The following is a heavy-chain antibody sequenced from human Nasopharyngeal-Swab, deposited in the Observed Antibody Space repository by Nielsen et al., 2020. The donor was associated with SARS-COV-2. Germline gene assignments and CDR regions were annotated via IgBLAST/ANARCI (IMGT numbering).Heavy chain of an antibody. J-gene: IGHJ2*01. CDR2: IYPGDSDT. CDR3: ARGPRYFDL. V-gene: IGHV5-51*01. D-gene: IGHD2-15*01. Sequence: GESLKISCRTSGYSFTTKWIGWVRQMPGKGLEWVGSIYPGDSDTRYSPSVQGQVTISADKSISTAYLQLSTLKASDTAIYYCARGPRYFDLWGRGTLVTVSS. CDR1: GYSFTTKW.